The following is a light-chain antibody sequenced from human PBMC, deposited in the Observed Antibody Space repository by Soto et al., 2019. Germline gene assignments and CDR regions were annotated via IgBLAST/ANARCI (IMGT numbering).Light chain of an antibody. CDR3: CSYAGSYGLYV. Sequence: QSVLTQPRSVSGSPGQSVTLSCTGTSSDVGGYNYVSWYQQHPGKAPKLMIYDVSERPSGVPDRFSGSKSGSTASLTISGLQPEDEADYYCCSYAGSYGLYVFGTGTKVTVL. J-gene: IGLJ1*01. CDR1: SSDVGGYNY. V-gene: IGLV2-11*01. CDR2: DVS.